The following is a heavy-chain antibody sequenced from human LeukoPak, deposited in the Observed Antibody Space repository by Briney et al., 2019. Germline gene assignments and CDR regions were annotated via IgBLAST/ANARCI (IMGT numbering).Heavy chain of an antibody. Sequence: PSETLSLTCTVSSGCISPFYWSWIRQPPGKGLEWIGHIYYSGSTNYNPSLKSRVTISVDTSKNQFSLKLSSVTAADTAIYYCAREGSTILDYWGQGTLVTVSS. D-gene: IGHD1-26*01. CDR3: AREGSTILDY. J-gene: IGHJ4*02. V-gene: IGHV4-59*01. CDR1: SGCISPFY. CDR2: IYYSGST.